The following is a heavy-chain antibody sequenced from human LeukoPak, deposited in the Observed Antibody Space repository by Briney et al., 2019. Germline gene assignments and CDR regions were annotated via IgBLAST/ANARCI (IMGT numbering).Heavy chain of an antibody. CDR3: AKGMLGTFDY. CDR2: IRYDGSNK. V-gene: IGHV3-30*02. Sequence: SGGSLTLSCAASAFTFSSYGMHWVRQAPGKGLEWVAFIRYDGSNKYYADSGKGRFTISRDNAKNSMYLQMNSLRAEDTAVYYCAKGMLGTFDYWGQGTLVTVSS. D-gene: IGHD1-1*01. CDR1: AFTFSSYG. J-gene: IGHJ4*02.